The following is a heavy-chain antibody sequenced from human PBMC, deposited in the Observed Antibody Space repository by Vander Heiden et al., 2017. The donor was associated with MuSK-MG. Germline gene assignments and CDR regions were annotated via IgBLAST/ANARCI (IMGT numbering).Heavy chain of an antibody. CDR2: IDPSDSYT. CDR3: ARPYSSSWDLS. Sequence: EVQLVQSGAEVKKPGKPRRISCKGSRYNFIRYWINWVRQMPGKGLEWMGRIDPSDSYTYYSPSFQGHVTISVDKSISTAYLQWSSLKASDTAMYYCARPYSSSWDLSWGQGTLVTVSS. V-gene: IGHV5-10-1*03. J-gene: IGHJ4*02. CDR1: RYNFIRYW. D-gene: IGHD6-13*01.